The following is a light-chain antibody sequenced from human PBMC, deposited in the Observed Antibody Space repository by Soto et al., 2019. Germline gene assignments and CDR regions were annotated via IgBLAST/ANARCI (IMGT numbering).Light chain of an antibody. Sequence: EVVLTQSPGTLSLSPGESATLSCRASQSVRGNYFAWYQQRPGQAPRLLVYGPSVRAAGIADRFRGSGSRTHFNLTINSVEPEDFRVYYCYQFCMSPFIFGPGPTLDIK. CDR3: YQFCMSPFI. CDR1: QSVRGNY. V-gene: IGKV3-20*01. CDR2: GPS. J-gene: IGKJ3*01.